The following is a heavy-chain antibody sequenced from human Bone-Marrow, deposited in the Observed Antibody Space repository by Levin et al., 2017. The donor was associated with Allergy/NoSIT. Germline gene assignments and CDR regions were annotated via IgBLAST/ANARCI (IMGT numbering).Heavy chain of an antibody. V-gene: IGHV3-30-3*01. D-gene: IGHD1-1*01. CDR2: ASVNENKI. J-gene: IGHJ3*01. Sequence: PGGSLRLSCAASGFSFSTYAIHWVRQAPGKGLEWVAVASVNENKIYYADPVTGRFTISRDNSKNTLYLQMNSLRSEDTAVYYCAKHRSGTTGGDGLDVWGQGTMVIVSS. CDR1: GFSFSTYA. CDR3: AKHRSGTTGGDGLDV.